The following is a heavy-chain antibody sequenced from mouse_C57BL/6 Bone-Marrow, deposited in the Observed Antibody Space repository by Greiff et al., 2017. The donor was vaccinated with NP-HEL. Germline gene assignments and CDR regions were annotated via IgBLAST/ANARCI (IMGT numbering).Heavy chain of an antibody. CDR2: INPSNGGT. Sequence: VQLQQSGTELVKPGASVKLSCKASGYTFTSYWMHWVKQRPGQGLEWIGNINPSNGGTNYNEKFKSKATLTVDKSSSTAYMQLSSLTSEDSAVYYCARSHDGYSWYFDVWGTGTTVTVSS. J-gene: IGHJ1*03. D-gene: IGHD2-3*01. V-gene: IGHV1-53*01. CDR3: ARSHDGYSWYFDV. CDR1: GYTFTSYW.